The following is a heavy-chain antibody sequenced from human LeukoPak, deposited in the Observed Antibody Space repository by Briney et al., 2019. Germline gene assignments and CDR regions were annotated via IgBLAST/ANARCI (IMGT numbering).Heavy chain of an antibody. J-gene: IGHJ6*02. CDR2: ISYDGSNK. CDR1: GFTFSSYA. D-gene: IGHD2-2*02. CDR3: ARGRYCSSTSCYMGYYYYGMDV. Sequence: GGSLRLSCAASGFTFSSYAMHWVRQAPGKGLEWVAVISYDGSNKYYADSVKGRFTISRDNSKNTLYLQMNSLRAEDTAVYYCARGRYCSSTSCYMGYYYYGMDVWGQGTTVTVSS. V-gene: IGHV3-30-3*01.